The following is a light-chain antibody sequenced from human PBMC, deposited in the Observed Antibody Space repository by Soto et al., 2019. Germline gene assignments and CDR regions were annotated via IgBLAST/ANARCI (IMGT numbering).Light chain of an antibody. CDR1: QTISSW. CDR3: QHYNSYSEA. CDR2: KAS. J-gene: IGKJ1*01. Sequence: DIQMTQSPSTLSGSVGDRVTITCRASQTISSWVAWYQQKPGKAPKLLIYKASTLKSGVPSRFSGRGAGTECTRTISSLQPDDFATYYCQHYNSYSEAFGQGTKVDIK. V-gene: IGKV1-5*03.